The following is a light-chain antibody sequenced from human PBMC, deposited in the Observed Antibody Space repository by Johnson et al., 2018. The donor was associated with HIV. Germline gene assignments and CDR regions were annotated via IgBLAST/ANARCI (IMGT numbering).Light chain of an antibody. J-gene: IGLJ1*01. CDR2: ENN. CDR1: SSNIGNNY. Sequence: SVLTQPPSVSAAPGQKVTISCSGSSSNIGNNYVSWYQQLPGTAPKLLIYENNKRPSGIPDRFSGSKSGTSATLGITGLPTGDEADYYCGTWDSSLSTYYVFGTGTKVTVL. CDR3: GTWDSSLSTYYV. V-gene: IGLV1-51*02.